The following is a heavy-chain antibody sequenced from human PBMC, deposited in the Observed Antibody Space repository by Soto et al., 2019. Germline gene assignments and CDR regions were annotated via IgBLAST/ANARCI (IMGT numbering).Heavy chain of an antibody. Sequence: QVQLQESGPGLVKPSQTLSLTCTVSGGSISSGGYYWSWIRQHPGKGLEWIGYIYYSGSTYYNPSLRSRVTISVDTSKTQSSLKLSSVTAVDTAVYYCAGIYSGSPGGTLRYWGQGTLVTVSS. D-gene: IGHD1-26*01. V-gene: IGHV4-31*03. CDR2: IYYSGST. J-gene: IGHJ4*02. CDR1: GGSISSGGYY. CDR3: AGIYSGSPGGTLRY.